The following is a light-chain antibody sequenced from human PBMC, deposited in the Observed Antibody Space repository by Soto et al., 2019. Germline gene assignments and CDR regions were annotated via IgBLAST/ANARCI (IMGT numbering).Light chain of an antibody. V-gene: IGLV2-14*01. Sequence: QSFLTQPSSVSGSPGRSITISCPGTSSDVGGYDYVSWFQQNPRKAPKLIIFEVSNRPSGVSYRFSGSKSGNTASLAISGLEAEDEATYYCSSYSSSSTLVFGTGTKVTVL. CDR3: SSYSSSSTLV. CDR2: EVS. J-gene: IGLJ1*01. CDR1: SSDVGGYDY.